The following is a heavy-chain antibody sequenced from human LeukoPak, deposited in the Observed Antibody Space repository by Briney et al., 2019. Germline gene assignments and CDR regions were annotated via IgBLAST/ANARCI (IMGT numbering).Heavy chain of an antibody. CDR3: ARVGGMATIRYFDY. CDR2: ISHDGFNQ. V-gene: IGHV3-30*04. CDR1: GFTFSDHA. D-gene: IGHD5-24*01. J-gene: IGHJ4*02. Sequence: GGSLRLSCAATGFTFSDHAVHWVRQAPGKGLEWVAVISHDGFNQKYADSVKGRFTVSRDNSENMQFLQMNALRPEDTAVYYCARVGGMATIRYFDYWGQGTLVTVSS.